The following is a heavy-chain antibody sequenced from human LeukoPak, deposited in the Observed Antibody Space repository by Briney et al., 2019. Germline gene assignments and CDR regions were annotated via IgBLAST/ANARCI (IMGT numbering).Heavy chain of an antibody. D-gene: IGHD3-10*01. CDR1: GYSFTTYW. V-gene: IGHV5-51*01. Sequence: GESLKLSCKASGYSFTTYWIAWLRQLPGKGLEWMGIIYSGDSDTIYSPSFQGQVTVSADKSISTAYLQWSSLKASDTAIYYCARRSAGDNAFDIWGQGTMVTVSS. CDR2: IYSGDSDT. CDR3: ARRSAGDNAFDI. J-gene: IGHJ3*02.